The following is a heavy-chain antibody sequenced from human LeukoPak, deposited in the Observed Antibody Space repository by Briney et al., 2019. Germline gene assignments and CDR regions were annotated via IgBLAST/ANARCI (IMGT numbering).Heavy chain of an antibody. J-gene: IGHJ4*02. CDR3: ARDAPGYYDFWSGYFLPYYFDY. D-gene: IGHD3-3*01. CDR1: GYSISSGYY. CDR2: IYHSGST. Sequence: SETLSLTCTVSGYSISSGYYWGWIRQPPGKGLEWIGSIYHSGSTYCNPSLKSRVTISVDTSKNQFSLKLSSVTAADTAVYYCARDAPGYYDFWSGYFLPYYFDYWGQGTLVTVSS. V-gene: IGHV4-38-2*02.